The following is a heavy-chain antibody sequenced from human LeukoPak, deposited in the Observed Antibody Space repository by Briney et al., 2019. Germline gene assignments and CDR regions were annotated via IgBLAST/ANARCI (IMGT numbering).Heavy chain of an antibody. CDR2: ISGIGGST. J-gene: IGHJ6*02. Sequence: GGSLRLSCAASGFTFSSYAMSWVRQAPGKGLEWVSAISGIGGSTYYADSVKGRFTISRDNSKNTLYLQTNSLRAEDTAVYHCAKDFSPYGSGTPVWGQGTTVTVSS. CDR3: AKDFSPYGSGTPV. V-gene: IGHV3-23*01. D-gene: IGHD3-10*01. CDR1: GFTFSSYA.